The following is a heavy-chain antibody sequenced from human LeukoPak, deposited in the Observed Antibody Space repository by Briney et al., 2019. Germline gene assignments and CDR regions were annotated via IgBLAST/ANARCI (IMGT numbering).Heavy chain of an antibody. J-gene: IGHJ5*02. D-gene: IGHD4-4*01. Sequence: ASVKVSCKASGYTFTSYGISWVRQAPGQGLEWMGWIGAYNGNTNYAQKFQGRVTMTTDTSTSTAYMELRSLRSDDTAVYYCARVTVNPTNNWFDPWGQGTLVTVSS. CDR2: IGAYNGNT. CDR1: GYTFTSYG. V-gene: IGHV1-18*01. CDR3: ARVTVNPTNNWFDP.